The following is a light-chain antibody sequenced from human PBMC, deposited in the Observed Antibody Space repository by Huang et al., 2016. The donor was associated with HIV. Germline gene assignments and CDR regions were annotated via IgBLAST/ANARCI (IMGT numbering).Light chain of an antibody. Sequence: EIVMTQSPATLSVSPGERATLSCRASQRFSSNLAWFQQKPAQAPRLLIYGASTRATGIPAMFSGSGSATEFTLTISSLQSEDFAVYYCQQYNNWPPFTFGPGTKVDIK. CDR1: QRFSSN. CDR3: QQYNNWPPFT. CDR2: GAS. J-gene: IGKJ3*01. V-gene: IGKV3-15*01.